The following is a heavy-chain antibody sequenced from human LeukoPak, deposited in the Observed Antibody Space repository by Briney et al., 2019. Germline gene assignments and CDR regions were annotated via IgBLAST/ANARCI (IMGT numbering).Heavy chain of an antibody. J-gene: IGHJ6*03. CDR3: ARLKFYDSTGYSPGYYMDV. Sequence: SETLSLTCTVSGGSIISNYWSWIRQSAGRGLEWIGRMYGSGITDYNPSLKSRVTMSLDTSRKQFSLRLTSVTAADTAVYYCARLKFYDSTGYSPGYYMDVWGKGTTVSVFS. V-gene: IGHV4-4*07. CDR1: GGSIISNY. CDR2: MYGSGIT. D-gene: IGHD3-22*01.